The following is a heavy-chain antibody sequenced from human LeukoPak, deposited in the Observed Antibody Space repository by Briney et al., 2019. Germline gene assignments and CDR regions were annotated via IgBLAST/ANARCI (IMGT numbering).Heavy chain of an antibody. V-gene: IGHV4-39*01. D-gene: IGHD2-21*02. CDR1: GGSISSSRYY. J-gene: IGHJ3*02. CDR3: ARSFPEVVVTAWAFDI. Sequence: PSETLSLTCTVSGGSISSSRYYWGWIRQPPGKGLEWIGSIYYSGSTYYNPSLKSRVTISVDTSKNQFSLKLSSVTAADTAVYYCARSFPEVVVTAWAFDIWGQGTMVTVSS. CDR2: IYYSGST.